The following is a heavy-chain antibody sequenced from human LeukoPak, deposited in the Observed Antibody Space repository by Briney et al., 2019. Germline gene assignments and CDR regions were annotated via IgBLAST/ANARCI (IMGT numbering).Heavy chain of an antibody. CDR1: GFTFSSYA. J-gene: IGHJ3*02. CDR3: ARERHSGSYDDAFDI. D-gene: IGHD1-26*01. Sequence: GGSLRLSCAASGFTFSSYAMSWVRQAPGKGLEWVANIKQDGSDKYYVDSVKGRFTISRDNAKNSLYLQMDSLRAEDTAVYYCARERHSGSYDDAFDIWGQGTMVTVSS. CDR2: IKQDGSDK. V-gene: IGHV3-7*01.